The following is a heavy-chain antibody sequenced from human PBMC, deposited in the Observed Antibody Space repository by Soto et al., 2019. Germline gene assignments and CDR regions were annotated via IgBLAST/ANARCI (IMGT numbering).Heavy chain of an antibody. CDR1: GGSISSYY. D-gene: IGHD2-15*01. CDR2: IYHSGST. Sequence: PSETLSLTCTVSGGSISSYYWSWIRQPPGKGLEWIGSIYHSGSTYYNPSLKSRVTISVDTSKNQFSLKLSSVTAADTAVYYCARDIVVVVAATGDNWFDPWGQGTLVTVSS. CDR3: ARDIVVVVAATGDNWFDP. J-gene: IGHJ5*02. V-gene: IGHV4-59*12.